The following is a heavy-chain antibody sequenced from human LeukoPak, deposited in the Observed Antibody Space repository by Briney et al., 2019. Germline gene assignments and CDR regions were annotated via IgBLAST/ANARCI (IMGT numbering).Heavy chain of an antibody. CDR3: ARDRMSSFDY. V-gene: IGHV3-48*01. D-gene: IGHD2-2*01. J-gene: IGHJ4*02. CDR1: SFTFNSYG. CDR2: ISSSSSTT. Sequence: QPGGSLRLSCAASSFTFNSYGMNWVRQAPGKGLEWVSYISSSSSTTYYADSVKGRFTISRDNAKNSLYLQMNSLRAEDTAVYYCARDRMSSFDYWGQGTLVTVSS.